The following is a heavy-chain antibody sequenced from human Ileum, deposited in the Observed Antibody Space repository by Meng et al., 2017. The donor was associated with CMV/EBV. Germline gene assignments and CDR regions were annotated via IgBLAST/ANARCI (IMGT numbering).Heavy chain of an antibody. V-gene: IGHV4-34*01. CDR2: INNSGST. CDR1: GASFGCSY. Sequence: WAACGASFGCSYWSGRRPPPVGGLGLIGEINNSGSTNYNPSLKSRVTISVDTSKNQFSLELSSVTSADTAVYYCGGDYYYSYAMDVWAQGTTVTVSS. J-gene: IGHJ6*02. CDR3: GGDYYYSYAMDV.